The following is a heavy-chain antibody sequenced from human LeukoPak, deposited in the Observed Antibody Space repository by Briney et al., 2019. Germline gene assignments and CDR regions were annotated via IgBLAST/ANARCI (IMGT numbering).Heavy chain of an antibody. J-gene: IGHJ4*02. V-gene: IGHV3-7*01. CDR2: INQDSSEK. CDR3: VQGWRDN. D-gene: IGHD2-15*01. Sequence: GGSLGLSCAASGFTFSNYWMSWVRQAPGKGLEWVANINQDSSEKYYVDSVKGRFTISRDNAKNSLYLQLNTLRPEDTAVYYCVQGWRDNWGQGTLVTVSS. CDR1: GFTFSNYW.